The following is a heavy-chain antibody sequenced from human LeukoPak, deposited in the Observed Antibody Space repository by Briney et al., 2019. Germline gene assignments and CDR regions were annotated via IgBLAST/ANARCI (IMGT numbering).Heavy chain of an antibody. CDR3: ARAGYSSSWYRDYYYYMDV. Sequence: ASVKVSCKASGYTFTNYGISWVRQAPGQGLEWMGWISAYNGNTNYAQKLQGRVTMTTDPSTRTVYMELRSLKSDDTAVYYCARAGYSSSWYRDYYYYMDVWGKGTTVTVSS. J-gene: IGHJ6*03. D-gene: IGHD6-13*01. CDR2: ISAYNGNT. CDR1: GYTFTNYG. V-gene: IGHV1-18*01.